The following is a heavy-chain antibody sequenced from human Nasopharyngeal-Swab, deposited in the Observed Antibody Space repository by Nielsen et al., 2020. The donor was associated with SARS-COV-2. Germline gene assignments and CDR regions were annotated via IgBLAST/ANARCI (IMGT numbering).Heavy chain of an antibody. D-gene: IGHD2-21*02. CDR3: ARAGGAYCGGDCYYYYGMDV. Sequence: GGSLRLSCAASGFTFSSYGMHWVRQAPGKGLEWVSSISSSSSYIYYADSVKGRFTISRDNAKNSLYLQMNSLRAEDTAVYYCARAGGAYCGGDCYYYYGMDVWGQGTTVTVSS. J-gene: IGHJ6*02. V-gene: IGHV3-21*01. CDR2: ISSSSSYI. CDR1: GFTFSSYG.